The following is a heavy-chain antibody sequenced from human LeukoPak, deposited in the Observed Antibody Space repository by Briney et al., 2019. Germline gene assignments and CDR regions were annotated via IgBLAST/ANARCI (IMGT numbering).Heavy chain of an antibody. J-gene: IGHJ4*02. CDR2: ISWISGSI. D-gene: IGHD5-18*01. CDR1: GFTFDDYA. V-gene: IGHV3-9*01. Sequence: GGSLRLSCAASGFTFDDYAMHWVRQAPGKGLEWVSGISWISGSIGYADSVKGRFTISRDNAKNSLYLQMNSLRAEDTALYYCAKDGFGGYSYGWIDYWGQGTLVTVSS. CDR3: AKDGFGGYSYGWIDY.